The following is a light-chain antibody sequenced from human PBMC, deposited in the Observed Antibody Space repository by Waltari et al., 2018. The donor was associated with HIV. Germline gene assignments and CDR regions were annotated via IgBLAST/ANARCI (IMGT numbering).Light chain of an antibody. Sequence: ELVMTQSPATLSVSPGERATLSCRASQSVSRNLAWYQQKPGQAPRLLIYDASIRATGIPARFSGSGSGTYFTLTISSLQSEDFAVYYCQQYNNWPPGTFGQGAKLEIK. CDR1: QSVSRN. J-gene: IGKJ2*01. V-gene: IGKV3-15*01. CDR3: QQYNNWPPGT. CDR2: DAS.